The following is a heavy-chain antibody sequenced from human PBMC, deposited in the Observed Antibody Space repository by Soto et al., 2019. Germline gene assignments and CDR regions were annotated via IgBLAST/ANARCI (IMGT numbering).Heavy chain of an antibody. CDR3: TTDQAKVAARPGYYYGMDV. J-gene: IGHJ6*02. V-gene: IGHV3-15*07. Sequence: GGSLRLSCAASGFTFSNAWMNWVRQAPGKGLKWVGRIKSKTDGGTTDYAAPVKGRFTISRDDSKNTLYLQMNSLKTEDTAVYYCTTDQAKVAARPGYYYGMDVWGQGTTVTVSS. CDR2: IKSKTDGGTT. D-gene: IGHD6-6*01. CDR1: GFTFSNAW.